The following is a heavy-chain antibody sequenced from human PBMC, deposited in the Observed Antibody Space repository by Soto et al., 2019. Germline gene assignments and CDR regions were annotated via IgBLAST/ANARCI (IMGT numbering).Heavy chain of an antibody. Sequence: QVQLVQSGAEVKKPGASVKVSCKASGYTFTSYGISWVRQAPGQGLEWMGWISAYNGNTNYAQKLQGRGTMTTDTSTSKADGAQRSLRSDDTAVYYCARDAAVSGELYYWGQGALITVSS. V-gene: IGHV1-18*01. CDR3: ARDAAVSGELYY. CDR2: ISAYNGNT. CDR1: GYTFTSYG. J-gene: IGHJ4*02. D-gene: IGHD3-16*01.